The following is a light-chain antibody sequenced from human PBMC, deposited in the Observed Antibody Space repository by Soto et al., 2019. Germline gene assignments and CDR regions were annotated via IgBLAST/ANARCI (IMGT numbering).Light chain of an antibody. Sequence: QSALTQPRSVSGSPGQSVTISCTGTSSDVGRYNYVSWYQQHPGKAPKLIIYDVTKRPSGVPDRFSSSKSGNTASLTISGLQAEDEVDYYCCSYAGGYIFVFGTGTKLTVL. CDR2: DVT. CDR3: CSYAGGYIFV. CDR1: SSDVGRYNY. J-gene: IGLJ1*01. V-gene: IGLV2-11*01.